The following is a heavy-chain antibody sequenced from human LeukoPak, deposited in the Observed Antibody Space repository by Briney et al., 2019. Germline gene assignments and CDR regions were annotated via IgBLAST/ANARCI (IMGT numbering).Heavy chain of an antibody. CDR2: INPDGSTT. Sequence: PGGSLRLSCAASGFTLSTYWMHWVRQAPGKGLVWVPRINPDGSTTTYADSVEGRFTISRDNAKNTLYLQMSSLRAEDTAVYYCARVGVGMYHFDHWGQGTLVTVSS. J-gene: IGHJ4*02. CDR3: ARVGVGMYHFDH. V-gene: IGHV3-74*01. D-gene: IGHD2-2*01. CDR1: GFTLSTYW.